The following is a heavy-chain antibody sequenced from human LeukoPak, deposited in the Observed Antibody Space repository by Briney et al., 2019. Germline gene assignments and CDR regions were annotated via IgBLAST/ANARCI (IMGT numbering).Heavy chain of an antibody. V-gene: IGHV3-23*01. CDR3: AKDYNWPYFDY. CDR2: ISGSGDKT. Sequence: PGGSLRLSCAASGFTFSTYAMTWVRQAPGKGLEWVSTISGSGDKTEYGESVKGRFTISRDNSKNTLYLQMNSLRDEDTASYYCAKDYNWPYFDYWGQEPWSPSPQ. CDR1: GFTFSTYA. J-gene: IGHJ4*01. D-gene: IGHD1-20*01.